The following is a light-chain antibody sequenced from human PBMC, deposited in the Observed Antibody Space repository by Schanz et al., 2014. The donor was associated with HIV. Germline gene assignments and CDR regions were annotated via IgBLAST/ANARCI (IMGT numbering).Light chain of an antibody. CDR2: DVS. J-gene: IGLJ3*02. CDR1: SGDVGSYNY. Sequence: QSALTQPASVSGSPGQSISISCTGTSGDVGSYNYVSWYQQHPGKAPKLMIYDVSNRPSGVSNRFSGSKSGNTASLTISGLQAEDEADYYCCSYAGSYTWVFGGGTKVTVL. V-gene: IGLV2-14*03. CDR3: CSYAGSYTWV.